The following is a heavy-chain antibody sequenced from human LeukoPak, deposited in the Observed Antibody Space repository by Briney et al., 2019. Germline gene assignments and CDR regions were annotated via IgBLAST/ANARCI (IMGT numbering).Heavy chain of an antibody. CDR1: GFSFSGYW. J-gene: IGHJ4*02. D-gene: IGHD6-25*01. CDR3: ARGGQAADY. V-gene: IGHV3-74*01. Sequence: GGSLRLSCTTSGFSFSGYWMHWVRQAPGKGLVWVSRIKSDGSSTTYADSVKGRFTISRDNAKNSLYLQMNSLRAEDTAVYFCARGGQAADYWGQGTLVTVSS. CDR2: IKSDGSST.